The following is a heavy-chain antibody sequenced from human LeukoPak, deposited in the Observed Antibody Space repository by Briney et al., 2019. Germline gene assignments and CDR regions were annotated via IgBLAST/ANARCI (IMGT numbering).Heavy chain of an antibody. D-gene: IGHD3-10*01. Sequence: GASVKVSCKASGYTFTSYYMHWVRQAPGRGLEWMGGFDPEDGETIYAQKFQGRVTMTEDTSTDTAYMELSSLRSEDTAVYYCATGSTKVGSGSYSSVWFDPWGQGTLVTVSS. CDR1: GYTFTSYY. J-gene: IGHJ5*02. CDR2: FDPEDGET. CDR3: ATGSTKVGSGSYSSVWFDP. V-gene: IGHV1-24*01.